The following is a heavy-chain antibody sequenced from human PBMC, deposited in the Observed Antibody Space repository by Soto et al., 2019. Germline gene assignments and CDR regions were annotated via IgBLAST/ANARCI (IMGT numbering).Heavy chain of an antibody. CDR1: GGSISSYY. Sequence: QVQLQESGPGLVKPSETLSLTCTVSGGSISSYYWSWIRQPPGKGLEWIGYIYYSGSTNYNPSLKSRXXIXVXXSKTQCSLKQSSVTDADTAVYYCAGGDFDWWYFDLWGRGTLVTVSS. J-gene: IGHJ2*01. CDR2: IYYSGST. CDR3: AGGDFDWWYFDL. V-gene: IGHV4-59*08. D-gene: IGHD3-9*01.